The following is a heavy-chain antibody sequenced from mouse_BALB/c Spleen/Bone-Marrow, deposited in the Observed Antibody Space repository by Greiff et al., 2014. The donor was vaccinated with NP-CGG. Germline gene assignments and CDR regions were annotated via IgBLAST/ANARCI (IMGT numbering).Heavy chain of an antibody. CDR1: GFNIKDTY. J-gene: IGHJ4*01. Sequence: VQLQQSGAELVKPGASVKLSCIASGFNIKDTYMHWVKQRPEQGLEWIGRIDPANGNTKYDPKFQGKATITADTSSNTAYLQLSSLTSEDTAVYYCARWLLPYGLDYWGQGTSVTVSS. CDR3: ARWLLPYGLDY. CDR2: IDPANGNT. V-gene: IGHV14-3*02. D-gene: IGHD2-3*01.